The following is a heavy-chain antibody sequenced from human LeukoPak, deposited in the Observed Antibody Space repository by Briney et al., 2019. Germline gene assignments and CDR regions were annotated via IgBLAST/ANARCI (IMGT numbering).Heavy chain of an antibody. Sequence: GGSLRLSCAASGFTFSDYNMNWVRLATGKALEGVSYISSSSSPIYYADSVRGRFTISRDNAKNSLYLQMNSLRAEDRAVYYCARTTWELPFDYWGQGTLVTVSS. CDR2: ISSSSSPI. J-gene: IGHJ4*02. D-gene: IGHD1-26*01. CDR3: ARTTWELPFDY. CDR1: GFTFSDYN. V-gene: IGHV3-48*01.